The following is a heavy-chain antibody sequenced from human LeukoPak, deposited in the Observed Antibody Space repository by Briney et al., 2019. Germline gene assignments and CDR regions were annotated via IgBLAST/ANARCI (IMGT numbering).Heavy chain of an antibody. D-gene: IGHD3-22*01. CDR1: GYSFSSYW. Sequence: GESLKISCKGFGYSFSSYWIGWVRQMPGKGLEWMGIIYPGDSDTSSSPSFQGHVTISADKSISTVYLQWNTLKASDTAVYYCARPGLNYYYDTSGFPYWGQGTLVTVSS. CDR2: IYPGDSDT. V-gene: IGHV5-51*01. J-gene: IGHJ4*02. CDR3: ARPGLNYYYDTSGFPY.